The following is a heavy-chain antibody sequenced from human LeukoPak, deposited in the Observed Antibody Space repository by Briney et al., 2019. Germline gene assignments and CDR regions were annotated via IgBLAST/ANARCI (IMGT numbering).Heavy chain of an antibody. J-gene: IGHJ4*02. D-gene: IGHD2-15*01. V-gene: IGHV3-30-3*01. CDR3: ARAFRSALDY. CDR2: ISYDGSNK. Sequence: SCKASGGTFSSYAMHWVRQAPGKGLEWVAVISYDGSNKYYADSVKGRFTISRDNAKNSLYLQMNSLRAEDTAVYYCARAFRSALDYWGQGTLVTVSS. CDR1: GGTFSSYA.